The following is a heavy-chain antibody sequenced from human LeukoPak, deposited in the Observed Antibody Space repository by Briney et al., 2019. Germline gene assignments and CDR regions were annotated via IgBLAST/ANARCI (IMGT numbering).Heavy chain of an antibody. D-gene: IGHD1-26*01. J-gene: IGHJ4*02. Sequence: PGGSLRLSCAASGFTFNNYAMSWVRQAPGKGLEWVSAISPGGSDTYYADSLRGRFTISRDNSKKTLSLQMSSLRAEDSAVYYCAKSRVGYDYWGQGTLVTVSS. CDR2: ISPGGSDT. CDR1: GFTFNNYA. CDR3: AKSRVGYDY. V-gene: IGHV3-23*01.